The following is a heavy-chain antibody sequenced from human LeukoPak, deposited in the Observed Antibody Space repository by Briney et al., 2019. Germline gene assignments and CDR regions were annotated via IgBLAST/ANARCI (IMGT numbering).Heavy chain of an antibody. Sequence: GGSLRLSCAASGFTFSTYGMSWVRQAPGKGLEWVSAISGSGGSTYYADSVKGRFTISRDNSKNTLSPQMNSLRAEDTAVYYCARAPVLRFLEWLPMPDAPFDYWGQGTLVTVSS. V-gene: IGHV3-23*01. J-gene: IGHJ4*02. D-gene: IGHD3-3*01. CDR3: ARAPVLRFLEWLPMPDAPFDY. CDR1: GFTFSTYG. CDR2: ISGSGGST.